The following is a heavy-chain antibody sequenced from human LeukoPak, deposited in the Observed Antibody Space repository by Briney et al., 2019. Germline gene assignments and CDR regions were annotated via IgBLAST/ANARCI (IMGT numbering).Heavy chain of an antibody. CDR2: ILHDESDK. Sequence: GGSLRLSCAASIFSLSTYTTDWVRQAPGKGLEWVALILHDESDKNYADSVKGRFTISRDNSKNTVHLQMNSLRTQGIAVYYCVRDGMAGTPNAFDMWGQGTMVTVSS. J-gene: IGHJ3*02. CDR3: VRDGMAGTPNAFDM. CDR1: IFSLSTYT. D-gene: IGHD6-19*01. V-gene: IGHV3-30*04.